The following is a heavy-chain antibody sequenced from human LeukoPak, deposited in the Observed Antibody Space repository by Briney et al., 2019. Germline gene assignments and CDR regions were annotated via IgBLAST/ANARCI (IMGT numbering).Heavy chain of an antibody. Sequence: GASVKVSCKASGYTFTGYYMHWVRQAPGQGLEWMGWINPNSGGTNYAQKFQGWVTMTRDTSISTAYMELSRLRSDDTAVYYCARTINSGSYYELEAFDIWGQGTMVTVSS. D-gene: IGHD1-26*01. V-gene: IGHV1-2*04. CDR1: GYTFTGYY. CDR3: ARTINSGSYYELEAFDI. J-gene: IGHJ3*02. CDR2: INPNSGGT.